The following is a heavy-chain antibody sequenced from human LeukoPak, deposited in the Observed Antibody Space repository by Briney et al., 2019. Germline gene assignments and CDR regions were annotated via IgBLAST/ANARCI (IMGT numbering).Heavy chain of an antibody. CDR1: GFTFSSYA. Sequence: TGGSLRLSCAASGFTFSSYAMSWVRQAPGKGLEWVSAISGSGGRTNYADSVKGRFTISRDNPKNTLYLQMNSLRAEDTAVYFCAKRGVVIRVILVGFHKEAYYFDSWGQGALVTVSS. CDR2: ISGSGGRT. D-gene: IGHD3-22*01. V-gene: IGHV3-23*01. J-gene: IGHJ4*02. CDR3: AKRGVVIRVILVGFHKEAYYFDS.